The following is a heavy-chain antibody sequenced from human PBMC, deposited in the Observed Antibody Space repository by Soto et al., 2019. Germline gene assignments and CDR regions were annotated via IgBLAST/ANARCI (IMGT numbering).Heavy chain of an antibody. J-gene: IGHJ3*01. CDR1: GNSISSYF. Sequence: SVSGNSISSYFRSWIRQTPGKGLEWVGFIYDSGDTQYNPSLESRATISLDTSKSQFSLRLRSVTAADTAMYYCVSSRSAIYGDAFDVWGRGTMVTVSS. CDR2: IYDSGDT. V-gene: IGHV4-59*01. D-gene: IGHD2-2*01. CDR3: VSSRSAIYGDAFDV.